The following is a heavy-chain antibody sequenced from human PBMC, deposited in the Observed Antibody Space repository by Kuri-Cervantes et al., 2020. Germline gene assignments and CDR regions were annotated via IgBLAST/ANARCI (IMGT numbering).Heavy chain of an antibody. Sequence: SETLSLTCAVSGYSISSGYYWGWIRQPPGKGLEWIGSIYHSGSTYYNPSLKSRVTISVGTSKNRFSLKLSSVTAADTAVYYCARPNPLSAYYYDAFDIWGQGTMVTVSS. V-gene: IGHV4-38-2*01. D-gene: IGHD3-22*01. CDR2: IYHSGST. CDR3: ARPNPLSAYYYDAFDI. CDR1: GYSISSGYY. J-gene: IGHJ3*02.